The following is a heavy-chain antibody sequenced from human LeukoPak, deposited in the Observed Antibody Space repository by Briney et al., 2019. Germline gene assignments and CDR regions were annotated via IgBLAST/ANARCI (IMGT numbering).Heavy chain of an antibody. CDR3: ARAPFPDYDFWSGYYTSPFDP. CDR1: GYTFTSYA. V-gene: IGHV1-3*01. Sequence: WASVTVSCKASGYTFTSYAMHWVRQAPGQRLEWMGWINAGNGNTKYSQKFQGRVTITRDTSASTAYMGLSSLRSEDTAVYYCARAPFPDYDFWSGYYTSPFDPWGQGTLVTVSS. CDR2: INAGNGNT. J-gene: IGHJ5*02. D-gene: IGHD3-3*01.